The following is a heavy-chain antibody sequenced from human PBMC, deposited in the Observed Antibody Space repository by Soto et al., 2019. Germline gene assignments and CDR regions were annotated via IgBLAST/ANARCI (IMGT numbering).Heavy chain of an antibody. J-gene: IGHJ5*02. D-gene: IGHD3-3*01. V-gene: IGHV1-18*04. CDR1: GYTFSRYG. Sequence: QVQLVQSGAEVKKPGASVKVSCKASGYTFSRYGISWVRQAPGQGLEWMGRISAYNGNTNYPQKFQGRVTMTTDTSTRTAYLELRSLRSDDTAVYYFARTAILGLAWESWGQGTLVTVSS. CDR2: ISAYNGNT. CDR3: ARTAILGLAWES.